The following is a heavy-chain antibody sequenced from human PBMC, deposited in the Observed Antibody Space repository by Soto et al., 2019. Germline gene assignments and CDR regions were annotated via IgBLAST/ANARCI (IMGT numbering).Heavy chain of an antibody. V-gene: IGHV4-34*08. Sequence: TSEPKSLPYTVYGGTISGYYCSCIRQPPGKGLEWIGEINHSGSTNYNPSLKSRVTISVDTSKNQFSLKLSSVTAADTAVYSCENILDFSSFPPVRGKGTSVTV. D-gene: IGHD3-9*01. J-gene: IGHJ6*03. CDR3: ENILDFSSFPPV. CDR1: GGTISGYY. CDR2: INHSGST.